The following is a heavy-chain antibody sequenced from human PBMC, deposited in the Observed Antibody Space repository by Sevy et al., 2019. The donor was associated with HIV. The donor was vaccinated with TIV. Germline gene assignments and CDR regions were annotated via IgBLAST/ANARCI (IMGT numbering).Heavy chain of an antibody. J-gene: IGHJ4*02. CDR2: FDPEDGET. CDR3: ATGEYSSSWYVIDY. Sequence: ASVKVSCKVSGYTLTELSMNWVRQAPGKGLEWMGGFDPEDGETIYAQKFQGRVTMTEDTSTDTAYMELSSLRSEDTAVYYCATGEYSSSWYVIDYWGQGTLVTVSS. CDR1: GYTLTELS. D-gene: IGHD6-13*01. V-gene: IGHV1-24*01.